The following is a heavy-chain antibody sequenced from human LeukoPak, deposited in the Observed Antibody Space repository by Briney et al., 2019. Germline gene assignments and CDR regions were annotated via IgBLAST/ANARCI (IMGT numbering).Heavy chain of an antibody. CDR2: IYSGGST. D-gene: IGHD3-22*01. CDR1: GFTVSSNY. CDR3: ARGLYYFDTSGYLYY. J-gene: IGHJ4*02. Sequence: GGSLRLSCAASGFTVSSNYMSWVRQAPGKGLEWVSAIYSGGSTYYADSVKGRFTISRDNSKNTLYLQVNSLRAEDTAVYYCARGLYYFDTSGYLYYWGQGTLVTVSP. V-gene: IGHV3-53*01.